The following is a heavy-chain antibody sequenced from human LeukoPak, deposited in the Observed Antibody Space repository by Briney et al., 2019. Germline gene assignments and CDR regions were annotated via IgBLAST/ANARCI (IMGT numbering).Heavy chain of an antibody. CDR2: IYSGGST. CDR1: GFTVSSNY. D-gene: IGHD2-2*01. J-gene: IGHJ6*02. V-gene: IGHV3-53*01. CDR3: ARAPMSVVVPALYYGMDV. Sequence: PGGSLRLSCAASGFTVSSNYMTWVRQAPGKGLEWVSIIYSGGSTYYADSVKGRFTISRDNSKNTLYLQMNSLRAEDTAVYYCARAPMSVVVPALYYGMDVWGQGTTVTVS.